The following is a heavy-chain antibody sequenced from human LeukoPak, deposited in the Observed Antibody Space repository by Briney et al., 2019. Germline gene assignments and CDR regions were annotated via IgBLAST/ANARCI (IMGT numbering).Heavy chain of an antibody. Sequence: PSETLSLTCTVSGGSISSYYWSWVRQAPGKGLEWIGYIYYSGSTNYNPSLKSRVTISVDTSKNQFSLNLSSVIAADTAVYYCARGRGDCSSTSCYGEFDLWGQGTLVTVSS. CDR1: GGSISSYY. CDR2: IYYSGST. J-gene: IGHJ5*02. CDR3: ARGRGDCSSTSCYGEFDL. D-gene: IGHD2-2*01. V-gene: IGHV4-59*01.